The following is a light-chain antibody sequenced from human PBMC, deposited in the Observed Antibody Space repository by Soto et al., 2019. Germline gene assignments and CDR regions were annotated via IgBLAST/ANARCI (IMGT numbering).Light chain of an antibody. J-gene: IGLJ1*01. Sequence: QSALTQPASVSGSPGQSITISCTGTSSDVGGYNYVSWYQQHPGKAPKLMIFEVSSRPSGVSYRSSGSKSGNTASLTISGLQAEDEADYYCSSYTSSSTLYVFGSGTKLTVL. CDR1: SSDVGGYNY. V-gene: IGLV2-14*01. CDR2: EVS. CDR3: SSYTSSSTLYV.